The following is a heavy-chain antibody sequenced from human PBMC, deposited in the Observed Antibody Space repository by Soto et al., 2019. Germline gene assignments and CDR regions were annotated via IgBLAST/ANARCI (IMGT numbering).Heavy chain of an antibody. CDR3: AKADMYCRAGSCIPRYDSVTAVRLHRTTVLGIPAE. CDR2: ISYDGNNK. D-gene: IGHD2-15*01. V-gene: IGHV3-30*18. J-gene: IGHJ1*01. Sequence: DKGLGWVAGISYDGNNKYYADSVKGRVTISRDNSKNTLYLQMNSLRAEDTAVYYCAKADMYCRAGSCIPRYDSVTAVRLHRTTVLGIPAE.